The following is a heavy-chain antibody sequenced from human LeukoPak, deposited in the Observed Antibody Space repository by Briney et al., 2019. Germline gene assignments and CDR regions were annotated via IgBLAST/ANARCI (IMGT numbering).Heavy chain of an antibody. V-gene: IGHV3-23*01. CDR1: GFTFSSYA. D-gene: IGHD3-3*01. Sequence: GGSLRLSCAASGFTFSSYAMSWVRQAPGKGLEWVSAISGSGGSTYYADSVKGRFTISRDNSKNTLYLQMNSWRAEDTAVYYCAKDYDFWSGYSDYWGQGTLVTVSS. CDR3: AKDYDFWSGYSDY. J-gene: IGHJ4*02. CDR2: ISGSGGST.